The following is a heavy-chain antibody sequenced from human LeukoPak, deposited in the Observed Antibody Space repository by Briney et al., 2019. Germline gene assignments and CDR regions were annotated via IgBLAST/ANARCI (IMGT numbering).Heavy chain of an antibody. Sequence: SETLSLTCAVYGGSFSGYYWSWIRQPPGKGLEWIGEINHSGSTNYNPSLMSRVTISLDTSKNHFSLNLSSVTAADTAVYYYARARPVIAAKVRFDYWGQGTLVTVSS. J-gene: IGHJ4*02. CDR1: GGSFSGYY. V-gene: IGHV4-34*01. CDR2: INHSGST. CDR3: ARARPVIAAKVRFDY. D-gene: IGHD6-13*01.